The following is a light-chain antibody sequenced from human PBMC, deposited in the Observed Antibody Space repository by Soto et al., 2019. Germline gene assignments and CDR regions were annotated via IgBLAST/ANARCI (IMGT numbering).Light chain of an antibody. CDR1: QGISSS. J-gene: IGKJ1*01. CDR2: TAS. CDR3: QQLGNYPRT. V-gene: IGKV1-9*01. Sequence: IQLTQSPSSLSASAGDRATLTCRAVQGISSSLAWYQQKPGKAPNLLISTASNLQTGVPSRFSGSVSGTDFALTISSLQPEDFAAYYCQQLGNYPRTFGQGTKVEIK.